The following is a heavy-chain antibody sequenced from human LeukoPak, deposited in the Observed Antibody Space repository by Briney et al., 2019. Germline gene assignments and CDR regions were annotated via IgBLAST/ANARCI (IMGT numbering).Heavy chain of an antibody. Sequence: SETLSLTCTVSGGSISSYYWSWIRQPPGKGLEWIGYIYYSGSTNYNPSLKSRVTISVDTSKNQFSLKLSSVTAADTAVYYCAREAESSGSYIYYFDYWGQGTLVTVSS. CDR1: GGSISSYY. D-gene: IGHD3-10*01. V-gene: IGHV4-59*01. J-gene: IGHJ4*02. CDR2: IYYSGST. CDR3: AREAESSGSYIYYFDY.